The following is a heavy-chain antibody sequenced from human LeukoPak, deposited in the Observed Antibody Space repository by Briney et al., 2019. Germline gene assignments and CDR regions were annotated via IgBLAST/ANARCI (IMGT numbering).Heavy chain of an antibody. CDR3: ARDGNYYDRNDYYDAFDL. J-gene: IGHJ3*01. D-gene: IGHD3-22*01. Sequence: PGGSLRPSCAASGFTFSSYGMHWVRQAPGKGLEWVAVIWYDGSNKYYADSVKGRFTISRDNSKNTLYLQMNSLRAEDTAVYYCARDGNYYDRNDYYDAFDLWGQGTMVTVSS. CDR2: IWYDGSNK. V-gene: IGHV3-33*01. CDR1: GFTFSSYG.